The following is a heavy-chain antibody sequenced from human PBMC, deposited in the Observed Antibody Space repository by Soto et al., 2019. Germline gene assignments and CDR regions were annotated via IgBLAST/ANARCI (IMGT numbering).Heavy chain of an antibody. CDR2: IKQDGSEK. CDR3: SREYNWGTMIYYYYMAF. J-gene: IGHJ6*03. V-gene: IGHV3-7*01. Sequence: PGGSLRLACAASGFTLSTYDMHWVRQATGKGLEWVANIKQDGSEKYYVDSVKGRFTISRDNAKNSLYLQMNSLRAEDTAVYYFSREYNWGTMIYYYYMAFWGKGTTVPVSS. D-gene: IGHD1-20*01. CDR1: GFTLSTYD.